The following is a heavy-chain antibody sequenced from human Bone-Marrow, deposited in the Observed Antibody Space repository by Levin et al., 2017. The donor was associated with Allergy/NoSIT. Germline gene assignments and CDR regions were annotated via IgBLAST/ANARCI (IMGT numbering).Heavy chain of an antibody. V-gene: IGHV3-74*01. CDR3: ARQGSSGWFY. CDR1: GFTFISYW. J-gene: IGHJ4*02. CDR2: INSDGNRP. Sequence: PGGSLRLSCAASGFTFISYWMHWVRQVPGKGLVWVARINSDGNRPSYADSVKGRFTISRDNVKNTLYLQMNSLRDEDTAVYYCARQGSSGWFYWGQGTLVTVSS. D-gene: IGHD6-19*01.